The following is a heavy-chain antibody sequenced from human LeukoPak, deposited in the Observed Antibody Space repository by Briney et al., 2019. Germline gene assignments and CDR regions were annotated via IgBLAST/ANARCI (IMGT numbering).Heavy chain of an antibody. CDR3: ARNKRTLYDSSGYYSPTAFDC. V-gene: IGHV5-51*01. J-gene: IGHJ4*02. CDR1: GNSFTSYW. CDR2: IYPGDSDT. Sequence: PGEPLKISCKGSGNSFTSYWISWVRQVPGKGLEWMGFIYPGDSDTSYSPSFQGQVTISADKSITTAYLQWSSLKASDSAMYYCARNKRTLYDSSGYYSPTAFDCWGQGTLVTVSS. D-gene: IGHD3-22*01.